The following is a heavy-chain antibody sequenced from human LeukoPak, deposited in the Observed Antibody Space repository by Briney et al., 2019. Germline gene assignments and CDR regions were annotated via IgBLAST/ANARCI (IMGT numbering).Heavy chain of an antibody. J-gene: IGHJ3*02. D-gene: IGHD3-22*01. CDR1: GFTFSSYA. V-gene: IGHV3-30-3*01. Sequence: PGGSLRLSCAASGFTFSSYAMHWVRQALGKGLEWVALISYDGSNKYYADSVKGRFTISRDNSKNTLYLQMNSLRAEDTAVYYCARGSYYYDSSGPSTGAFDIWGQGTMVTVSS. CDR3: ARGSYYYDSSGPSTGAFDI. CDR2: ISYDGSNK.